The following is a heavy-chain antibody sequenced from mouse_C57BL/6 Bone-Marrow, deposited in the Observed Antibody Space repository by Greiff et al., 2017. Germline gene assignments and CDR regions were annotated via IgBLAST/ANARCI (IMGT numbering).Heavy chain of an antibody. CDR2: IDPETGGT. J-gene: IGHJ4*01. Sequence: VQLQQSGAELVRPGASVTLSCKASGYTFTDYEMHWVKQTPVHGLEWIGAIDPETGGTAYNQKFKGKAILTAAKSSSTAYMELRSLTSEDSAVYYCTRKEEWLRPLAMDYWGQGTSVTVSS. V-gene: IGHV1-15*01. D-gene: IGHD2-2*01. CDR3: TRKEEWLRPLAMDY. CDR1: GYTFTDYE.